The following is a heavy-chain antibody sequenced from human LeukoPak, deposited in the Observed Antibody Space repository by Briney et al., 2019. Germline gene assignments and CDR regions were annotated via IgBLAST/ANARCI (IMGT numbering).Heavy chain of an antibody. J-gene: IGHJ4*02. V-gene: IGHV4-34*01. CDR1: GESFSGYY. D-gene: IGHD3-22*01. CDR3: ARKGDYYDSSGLYD. CDR2: INHSGST. Sequence: PLETLSLTCAVYGESFSGYYWSWIRQPPGKGLEWIGEINHSGSTNYNPSLKSRVTISVDTSKNQFSLKLRSVTAADTAVYYCARKGDYYDSSGLYDWGQGTLVTVSS.